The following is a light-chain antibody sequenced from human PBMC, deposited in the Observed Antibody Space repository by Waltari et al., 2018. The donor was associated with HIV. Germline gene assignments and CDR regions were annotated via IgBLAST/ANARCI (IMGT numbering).Light chain of an antibody. CDR2: KDS. Sequence: SYELTQPPSVSVSPGQTARITCSGHVLSKQYAYWYHQKPGQAPVVVIYKDSKRPSGIPGRFSGTSSGTTGTLTISGGQAEDEGDYYCQSADTRNTYPPRVFGGGTRLTVL. CDR1: VLSKQY. CDR3: QSADTRNTYPPRV. V-gene: IGLV3-25*03. J-gene: IGLJ3*02.